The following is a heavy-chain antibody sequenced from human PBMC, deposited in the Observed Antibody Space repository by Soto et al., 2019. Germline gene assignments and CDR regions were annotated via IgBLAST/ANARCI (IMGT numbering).Heavy chain of an antibody. CDR1: GFSLNDYG. V-gene: IGHV3-30*18. CDR3: AKSTRGAYDTPDF. CDR2: ISYDGRNK. Sequence: QVQLVESGGGVVQPGRSLRLSCAASGFSLNDYGMHWVRQPPGKGLEWVADISYDGRNKYYTDSVRGRFTISRDISKGTLYLQMNSLRPEDTAVYYCAKSTRGAYDTPDFWGQGTPVTVSP. D-gene: IGHD3-22*01. J-gene: IGHJ4*02.